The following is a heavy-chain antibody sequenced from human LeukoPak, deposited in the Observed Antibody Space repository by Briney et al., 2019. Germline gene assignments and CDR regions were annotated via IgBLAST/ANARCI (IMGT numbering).Heavy chain of an antibody. Sequence: GGSLRLSCAASGNYWMHWVRQAPGKGLVWVSHINSDGSWTSYADSVKGRFTISKDNAKNTVYLQMNNLRAEDAAVYFCAKGSAAGRPYYFDYWGQGTLVTVSS. CDR2: INSDGSWT. D-gene: IGHD6-25*01. CDR1: GNYW. CDR3: AKGSAAGRPYYFDY. V-gene: IGHV3-74*01. J-gene: IGHJ4*02.